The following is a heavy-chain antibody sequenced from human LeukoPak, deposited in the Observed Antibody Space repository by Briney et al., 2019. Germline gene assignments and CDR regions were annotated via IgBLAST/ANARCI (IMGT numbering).Heavy chain of an antibody. Sequence: SQTLSLICTVSGDSMTDAGYYRAWIRHHPEKGLEWIGYTHYSGATYYNPSLESRITISVDTSKRQFSLRLSSVTAADSAVYYCAGEWMQVRKNWFDPWGQGILVTVSS. CDR2: THYSGAT. CDR1: GDSMTDAGYY. J-gene: IGHJ5*02. V-gene: IGHV4-31*03. D-gene: IGHD2-2*03. CDR3: AGEWMQVRKNWFDP.